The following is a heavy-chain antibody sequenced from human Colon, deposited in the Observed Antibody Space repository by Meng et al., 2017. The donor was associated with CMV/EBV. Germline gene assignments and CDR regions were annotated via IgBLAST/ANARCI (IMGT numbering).Heavy chain of an antibody. V-gene: IGHV4-38-2*02. J-gene: IGHJ3*02. D-gene: IGHD6-19*01. Sequence: SETLSLTCTVSAYPINTDYYWGWIRQPPGKALEWLGGIYYSGGTFYNPSLKSRVAISVDTSKNQFSLRLSSVTAADTAVYYCARTISSGWNDAFDIWGQGTMVTVSS. CDR1: AYPINTDYY. CDR3: ARTISSGWNDAFDI. CDR2: IYYSGGT.